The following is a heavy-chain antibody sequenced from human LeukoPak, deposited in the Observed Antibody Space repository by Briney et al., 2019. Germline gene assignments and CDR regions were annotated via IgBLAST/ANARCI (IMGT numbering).Heavy chain of an antibody. Sequence: LAGGSLRLSCAASGFTFSNAWMSWVRQAPGKGLEWVAVISYDGSNKYYADSVKGRFTISRDNSKNTLYLQMNSLRAEDTAVYYCAKVYGFWSGFDYWGQGTLVTVSS. CDR3: AKVYGFWSGFDY. CDR2: ISYDGSNK. CDR1: GFTFSNAW. J-gene: IGHJ4*02. D-gene: IGHD3-3*01. V-gene: IGHV3-30*18.